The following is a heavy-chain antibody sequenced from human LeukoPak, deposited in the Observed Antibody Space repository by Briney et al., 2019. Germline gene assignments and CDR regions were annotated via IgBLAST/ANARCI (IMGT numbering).Heavy chain of an antibody. V-gene: IGHV3-53*01. CDR2: VYSGGGT. J-gene: IGHJ4*02. Sequence: PGGSLRLSCAASGFTVSSSYMTWVRQAPGKGLEWVSVVYSGGGTYYADSVKGRFTISRDNSKNTVHLQMNNLRAEGTAVYYCAKDLDVGITAYDYWGQGTLVTVSS. D-gene: IGHD3-22*01. CDR3: AKDLDVGITAYDY. CDR1: GFTVSSSY.